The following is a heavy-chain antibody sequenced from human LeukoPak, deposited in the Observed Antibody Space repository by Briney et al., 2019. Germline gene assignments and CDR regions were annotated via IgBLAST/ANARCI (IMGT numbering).Heavy chain of an antibody. D-gene: IGHD3-22*01. Sequence: ASVKVSCKVSGYALTELSMHWVRQAPGKGLEWMGGFDPEDGETIYAQKFQGRVTMTEDTSTDTAYMELSSLRSEDTAVYYCAREGGWYFDRNYGMDVWGQGTTVTVSS. CDR3: AREGGWYFDRNYGMDV. CDR2: FDPEDGET. V-gene: IGHV1-24*01. J-gene: IGHJ6*02. CDR1: GYALTELS.